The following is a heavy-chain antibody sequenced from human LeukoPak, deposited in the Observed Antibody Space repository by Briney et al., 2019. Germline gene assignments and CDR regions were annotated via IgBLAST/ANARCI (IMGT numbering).Heavy chain of an antibody. D-gene: IGHD2-21*01. V-gene: IGHV3-7*01. CDR1: GFTFSSYW. CDR3: PRLWPFDY. Sequence: TGGSLRLSCAGSGFTFSSYWMSWVRQAPGKGLEWVANIKQHGSEKYYVDSVKGRFTISRDDAKNSLYLQMNSLRAEDTAVYYCPRLWPFDYWGQGTLVTVSS. CDR2: IKQHGSEK. J-gene: IGHJ4*02.